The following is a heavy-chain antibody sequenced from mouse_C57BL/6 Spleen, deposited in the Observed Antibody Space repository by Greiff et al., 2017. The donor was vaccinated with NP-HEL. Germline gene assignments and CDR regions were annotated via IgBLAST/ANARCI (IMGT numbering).Heavy chain of an antibody. Sequence: EVKLMESGGGLVKPGGSLKLSCAASGFAFSSYAMSWVRQTPEKRLEWVATISDGGSYTYYPDNVKGRFTISRDNAKNNLYLQMSHLKSEDTAMYYCARAGASEDYWGQGTTLTVSS. CDR2: ISDGGSYT. CDR1: GFAFSSYA. CDR3: ARAGASEDY. V-gene: IGHV5-4*03. J-gene: IGHJ2*01. D-gene: IGHD3-1*01.